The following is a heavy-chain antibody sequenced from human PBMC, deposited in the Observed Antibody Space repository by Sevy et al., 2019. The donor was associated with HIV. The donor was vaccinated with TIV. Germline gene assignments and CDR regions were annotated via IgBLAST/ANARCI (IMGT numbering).Heavy chain of an antibody. CDR1: GFTLDAYW. CDR2: INQDGSTK. J-gene: IGHJ4*02. D-gene: IGHD6-13*01. V-gene: IGHV3-7*01. Sequence: GGSLRLSCAASGFTLDAYWMHWVRQAPGKGLEWLANINQDGSTKYYAASVKGRFTISRDNAKNLVYLQMNSMGAEDTGLYYGARAIAAAAGFWGQGTLVTVSS. CDR3: ARAIAAAAGF.